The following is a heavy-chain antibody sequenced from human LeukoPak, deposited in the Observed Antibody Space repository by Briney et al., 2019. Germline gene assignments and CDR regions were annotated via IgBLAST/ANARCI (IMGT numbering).Heavy chain of an antibody. D-gene: IGHD3-22*01. V-gene: IGHV3-53*01. J-gene: IGHJ5*02. CDR3: AKGDSITMIVVVITTNNWFGP. CDR2: ICSGGST. Sequence: GGSLRLSCAASGFTVSSNYMSWVRQAPGKGLEWVSVICSGGSTYYADSVKGRFTISRDNSKNTLYLQMNSLRAEDTAVYYCAKGDSITMIVVVITTNNWFGPWGQGTLVTVSS. CDR1: GFTVSSNY.